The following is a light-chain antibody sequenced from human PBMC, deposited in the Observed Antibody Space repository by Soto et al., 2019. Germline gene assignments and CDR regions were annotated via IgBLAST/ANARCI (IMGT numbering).Light chain of an antibody. CDR3: QQYNDYSIT. CDR2: DAS. J-gene: IGKJ4*01. Sequence: DIQMTQSPSTLSASVGDRVTITCRASQSISSWLAWYQQKPGKAPKLLIYDASSLESGVPSRFSGSGSGTEFTLTISSLQPDDFATYYCQQYNDYSITFGGGTKVDIK. CDR1: QSISSW. V-gene: IGKV1-5*01.